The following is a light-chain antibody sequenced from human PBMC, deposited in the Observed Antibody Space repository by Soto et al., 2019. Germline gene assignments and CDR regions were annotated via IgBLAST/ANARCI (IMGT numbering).Light chain of an antibody. V-gene: IGKV3-20*01. Sequence: EIVLTQSPGTLSLSPGERATLPCRASQSVSSSYLGWYQQKPGTAPRLLLDDASSRATGSPDMFSGGGSVTDFTLTSSRLEPEDFAVYYCQQFSSYPLTFGGGTKVDIK. CDR1: QSVSSSY. CDR2: DAS. J-gene: IGKJ4*01. CDR3: QQFSSYPLT.